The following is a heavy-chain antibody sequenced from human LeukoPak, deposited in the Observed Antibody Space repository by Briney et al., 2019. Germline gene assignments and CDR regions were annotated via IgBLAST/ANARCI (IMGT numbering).Heavy chain of an antibody. Sequence: GGSLRLSCAASGFTFSSYGMHWVRQAPGKGLEWVAFIRYDGSNKYYADSVKGRFTISRDNAKNSLYLQMNSLRAEDTAVYYCARQGGSGSYLASYNWGQGTLVTVSS. V-gene: IGHV3-30*02. D-gene: IGHD3-10*01. J-gene: IGHJ4*02. CDR1: GFTFSSYG. CDR3: ARQGGSGSYLASYN. CDR2: IRYDGSNK.